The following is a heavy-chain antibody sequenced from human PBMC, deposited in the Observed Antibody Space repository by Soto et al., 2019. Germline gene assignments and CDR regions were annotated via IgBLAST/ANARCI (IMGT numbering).Heavy chain of an antibody. CDR1: VFIFSNYA. J-gene: IGHJ6*02. D-gene: IGHD6-13*01. CDR2: ISSSGGSA. CDR3: ASVHCSSSWSHYCYGMDV. Sequence: HPGGSLRLSCAASVFIFSNYAMTWVRQAPGRGLEWVSAISSSGGSAYYADSVKGRFTISRDNSKNTLSLQMNSLRAEDTAVYYCASVHCSSSWSHYCYGMDVWGQGTTVTVSS. V-gene: IGHV3-23*01.